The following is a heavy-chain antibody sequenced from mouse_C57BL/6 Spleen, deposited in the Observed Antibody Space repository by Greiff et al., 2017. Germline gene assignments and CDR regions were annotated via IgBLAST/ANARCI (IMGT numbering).Heavy chain of an antibody. CDR3: ARSETAQAWFAY. CDR2: IHPNSGST. V-gene: IGHV1-64*01. J-gene: IGHJ3*01. D-gene: IGHD3-2*02. CDR1: GYTFTSYW. Sequence: VQLQQSGAELVKPGASVKLSCKASGYTFTSYWMHWVKQRPGQGLEWIGMIHPNSGSTNYNEKFKSKATLTVDKSSSTAYMQLSSLTSEDSAVYYCARSETAQAWFAYWGQGTLVTVSA.